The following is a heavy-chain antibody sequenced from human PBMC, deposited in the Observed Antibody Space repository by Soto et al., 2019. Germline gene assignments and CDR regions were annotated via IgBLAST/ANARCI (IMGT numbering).Heavy chain of an antibody. D-gene: IGHD3-3*01. Sequence: ASVKVSCKASGYTFTSYAMHWVRQAPGQRLEWMGWINAGNGNTKYSQKFQGRVTITRDTSASTAYMELSSLRSEDTAVYYCARVLHYDFWSGRYYGMDVWGQGTTVTVSS. CDR2: INAGNGNT. J-gene: IGHJ6*02. CDR1: GYTFTSYA. V-gene: IGHV1-3*01. CDR3: ARVLHYDFWSGRYYGMDV.